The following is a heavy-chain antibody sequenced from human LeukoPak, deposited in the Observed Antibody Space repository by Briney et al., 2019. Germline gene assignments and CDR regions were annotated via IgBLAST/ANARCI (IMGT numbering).Heavy chain of an antibody. CDR1: GFTFSSYS. J-gene: IGHJ6*03. V-gene: IGHV3-21*01. Sequence: AGGSLRLSCAASGFTFSSYSMNWVRQAPGKGLEWVSSISSSSSYIYYADSVKGRFTISRDNAKNSLYLQMNSLRAEDTAVYYCARHGIAVAGDDPNYYYYYYMDVWGKGTTVTISS. CDR2: ISSSSSYI. CDR3: ARHGIAVAGDDPNYYYYYYMDV. D-gene: IGHD6-19*01.